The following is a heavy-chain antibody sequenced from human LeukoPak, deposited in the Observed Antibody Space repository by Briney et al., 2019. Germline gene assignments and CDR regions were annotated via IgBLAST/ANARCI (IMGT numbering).Heavy chain of an antibody. CDR2: IWYDGSNK. D-gene: IGHD6-13*01. Sequence: GGSLRLSCAASGFTFSSYGMHWVRQAPGKGLEWVAVIWYDGSNKYYADSVKGRFTISRDNSKNTLYLQMNSLRAEDTAVYYCARFEWAGAAAGTFDYWGQGTLVTVSS. J-gene: IGHJ4*02. CDR3: ARFEWAGAAAGTFDY. CDR1: GFTFSSYG. V-gene: IGHV3-33*01.